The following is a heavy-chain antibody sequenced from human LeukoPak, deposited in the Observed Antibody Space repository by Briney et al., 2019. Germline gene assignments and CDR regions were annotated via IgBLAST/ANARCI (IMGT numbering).Heavy chain of an antibody. V-gene: IGHV4-39*02. CDR1: GGSITGSSYY. J-gene: IGHJ4*02. CDR3: TRGSYDVSTGRSTVGEY. CDR2: KYYSGST. D-gene: IGHD3-9*01. Sequence: SETLSLTCTISGGSITGSSYYWGWIRQSPGKGLEWIGSKYYSGSTYYNSSLKSRVTISIDTSKNHFSLRPTSVTASDTAVYFCTRGSYDVSTGRSTVGEYWGQGTLVAV.